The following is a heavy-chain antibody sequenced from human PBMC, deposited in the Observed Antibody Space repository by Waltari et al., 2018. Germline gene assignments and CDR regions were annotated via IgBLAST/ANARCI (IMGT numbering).Heavy chain of an antibody. D-gene: IGHD2-15*01. Sequence: QVQLQESGPGLVKPSETLSLTCAVSGYSISSGYYWGWIRQPPGKGLEWIGSIYHSGSTSYNPSLKSRVTISVDTSKNQFSLKLSSVTAADTAVYYCARQELGYCSGGSCPGTYFDYWGQGTLVTVSS. J-gene: IGHJ4*02. CDR3: ARQELGYCSGGSCPGTYFDY. CDR2: IYHSGST. V-gene: IGHV4-38-2*01. CDR1: GYSISSGYY.